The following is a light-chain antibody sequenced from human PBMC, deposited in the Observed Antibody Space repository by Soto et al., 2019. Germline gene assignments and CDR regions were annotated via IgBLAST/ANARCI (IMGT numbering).Light chain of an antibody. Sequence: TQSPSTLSASVGDTVTVTCRASQSVNSRSLAWYQQKPGQAPRLLIYGVSTRATGISDRFSGSGSGTDFTLTISRLEPEDFAVYYCQQYDSSHGTFGQGTKVDIK. J-gene: IGKJ1*01. CDR3: QQYDSSHGT. CDR2: GVS. CDR1: QSVNSRS. V-gene: IGKV3-20*01.